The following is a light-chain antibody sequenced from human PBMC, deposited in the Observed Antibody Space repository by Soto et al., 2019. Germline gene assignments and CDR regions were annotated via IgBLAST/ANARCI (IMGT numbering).Light chain of an antibody. Sequence: EIVMTQSPATLSVSPGERATLSCRASQSVSSNLAWFQQKPGQAPRLLIYGASTRDTGIPARFSGSGSGTEFTLTISSLQSEDFAVYYCQQRSNWPLITFGQGTRLEIK. CDR3: QQRSNWPLIT. CDR2: GAS. V-gene: IGKV3-15*01. J-gene: IGKJ5*01. CDR1: QSVSSN.